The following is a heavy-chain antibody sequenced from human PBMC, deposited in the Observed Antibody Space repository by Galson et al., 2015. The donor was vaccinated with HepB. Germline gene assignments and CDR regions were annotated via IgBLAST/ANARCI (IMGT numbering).Heavy chain of an antibody. CDR3: ARGGTSTTPFDY. D-gene: IGHD2/OR15-2a*01. J-gene: IGHJ4*02. V-gene: IGHV6-1*01. CDR1: GDSVSSNSAA. CDR2: TCYRSRWYN. Sequence: CAISGDSVSSNSAAWNWIRQSPSRGLEWLGRTCYRSRWYNEYVVSVKSRITINPDTSKNQFSLQLDSVTPEDTAVYYCARGGTSTTPFDYWGRGPLVTVSS.